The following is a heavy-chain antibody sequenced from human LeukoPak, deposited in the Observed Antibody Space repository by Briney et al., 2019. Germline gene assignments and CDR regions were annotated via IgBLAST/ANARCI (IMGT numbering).Heavy chain of an antibody. V-gene: IGHV1-2*02. CDR2: YNPNSGDT. CDR1: GYMFTGQF. J-gene: IGHJ4*02. D-gene: IGHD6-25*01. CDR3: ARGGPRGNGFDY. Sequence: GASVKVSCKASGYMFTGQFIHWVRQAPGQGLEWMGVYNPNSGDTTFSQRFQDRVTMTRDTSINTAFMKLSRLTSDDTAVYYCARGGPRGNGFDYWGQGTLVSVSS.